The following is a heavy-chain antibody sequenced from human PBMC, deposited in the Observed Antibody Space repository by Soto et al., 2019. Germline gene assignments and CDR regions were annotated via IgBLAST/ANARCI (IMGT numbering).Heavy chain of an antibody. V-gene: IGHV3-72*01. CDR2: TANKRSRYTT. CDR1: GFTSSDHY. D-gene: IGHD3-16*01. J-gene: IGHJ6*02. CDR3: AGAGFGHGLDV. Sequence: EVELVESGGGLVQAGGSLRVSCGVSGFTSSDHYMDWVRQAPGKGLEWVGRTANKRSRYTTEYVASVKGRFIISRDDSKNSVYLQMNSLKIKDTAVYYCAGAGFGHGLDVWGQGTTVTVSS.